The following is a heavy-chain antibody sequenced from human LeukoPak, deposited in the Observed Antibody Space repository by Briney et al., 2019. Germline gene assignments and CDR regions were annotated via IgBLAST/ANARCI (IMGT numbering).Heavy chain of an antibody. Sequence: ASVKVSCKASGYTFTGYYMHWVRQAPGQGLEWMGRINPNSGGTNYAQKFQGRVTMTRDTSISTAYMELSRLRSDDTAVYYCATTLRYYYDSSGYCLPDYWGQGTLVTVSS. J-gene: IGHJ4*02. CDR3: ATTLRYYYDSSGYCLPDY. D-gene: IGHD3-22*01. V-gene: IGHV1-2*06. CDR2: INPNSGGT. CDR1: GYTFTGYY.